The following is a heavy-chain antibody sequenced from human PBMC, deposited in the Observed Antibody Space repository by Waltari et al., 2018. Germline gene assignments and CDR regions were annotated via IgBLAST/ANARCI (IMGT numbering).Heavy chain of an antibody. Sequence: EVQLVASGGGLVQPGGSLRLSCVAFGFPFGSHWMSWVRQAPEKGLEWVADIKQDGTQQYYVDSVKGRFTVSRDNHKNSLFLQMNSLRAEDTAVYYCARALPGEITVYDYWAQGALVTVSS. J-gene: IGHJ4*02. CDR3: ARALPGEITVYDY. D-gene: IGHD3-10*01. V-gene: IGHV3-7*01. CDR2: IKQDGTQQ. CDR1: GFPFGSHW.